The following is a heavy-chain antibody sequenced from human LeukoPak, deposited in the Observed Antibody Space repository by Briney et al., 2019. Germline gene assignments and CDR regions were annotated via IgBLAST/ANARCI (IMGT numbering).Heavy chain of an antibody. D-gene: IGHD6-13*01. J-gene: IGHJ6*02. Sequence: ASVKVSCKASGYTFTSYGISWVRQAPGQGLEWMGWISAYNGNTNYAQKLQGRVTMTTDTSTSTAYMELRSLRSDDTAVYYCARESMGGYSSSWHYYYGMGVWGQGTTVTVSS. CDR2: ISAYNGNT. CDR3: ARESMGGYSSSWHYYYGMGV. CDR1: GYTFTSYG. V-gene: IGHV1-18*01.